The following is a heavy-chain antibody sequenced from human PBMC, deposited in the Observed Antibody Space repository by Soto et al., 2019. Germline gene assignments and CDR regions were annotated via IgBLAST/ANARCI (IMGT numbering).Heavy chain of an antibody. V-gene: IGHV1-18*01. D-gene: IGHD3-22*01. CDR1: GYTFTSYD. CDR2: ISAYNGNT. CDR3: ARDGSRITMIVVYGMDV. Sequence: QVQLVQSGAEVKKPGASVKVSCKASGYTFTSYDINWVRQAPGQGLEWMGWISAYNGNTNYAQKLQGRVTMTTDTSTSTAYMELRSLRSDDTAVYYCARDGSRITMIVVYGMDVWGQGTTVTVSS. J-gene: IGHJ6*02.